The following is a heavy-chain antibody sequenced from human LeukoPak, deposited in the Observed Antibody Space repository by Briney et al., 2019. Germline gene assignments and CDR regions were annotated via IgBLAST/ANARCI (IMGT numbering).Heavy chain of an antibody. CDR2: IYYTGST. D-gene: IGHD2-2*01. J-gene: IGHJ4*02. V-gene: IGHV4-59*08. Sequence: SETLSLTCTVSGGSISSYYWSWIRQPPGRGLEWVGYIYYTGSTSYNPSLKSRVTISVDTSKEQFSLKLSSVTAADTALYYCATLPANQLRGFDYWGQGTLVTVSS. CDR1: GGSISSYY. CDR3: ATLPANQLRGFDY.